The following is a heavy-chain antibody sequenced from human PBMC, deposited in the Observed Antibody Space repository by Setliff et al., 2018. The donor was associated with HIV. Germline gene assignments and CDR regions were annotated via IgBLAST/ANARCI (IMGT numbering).Heavy chain of an antibody. J-gene: IGHJ6*02. D-gene: IGHD5-18*01. Sequence: SETLSLTCTVSGGSISSTTYYWGWIRQPPGKGLEWIGSFHYSGSTSYNPSLNSRVAISVDTSKSQFSLKMTTETAADTAVYYCARGLSVYSYANVYYYHGMDVWGQGTTVTVSS. CDR1: GGSISSTTYY. CDR2: FHYSGST. CDR3: ARGLSVYSYANVYYYHGMDV. V-gene: IGHV4-39*01.